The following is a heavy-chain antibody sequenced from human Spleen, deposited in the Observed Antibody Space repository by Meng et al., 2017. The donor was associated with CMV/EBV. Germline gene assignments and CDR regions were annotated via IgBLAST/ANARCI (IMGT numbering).Heavy chain of an antibody. V-gene: IGHV2-5*08. D-gene: IGHD2-21*01. Sequence: SGPTLVKPTQTLTLTCTLSGFSLRSTGMRVSWIRQPPGKALEWLAVIYWNDDKRYSPSLKSRLTITKDTSKNQVVLTMTNMGPVDTATYYCAHSDLSILGPPFDYWGQGTLVTVSS. J-gene: IGHJ4*02. CDR2: IYWNDDK. CDR3: AHSDLSILGPPFDY. CDR1: GFSLRSTGMR.